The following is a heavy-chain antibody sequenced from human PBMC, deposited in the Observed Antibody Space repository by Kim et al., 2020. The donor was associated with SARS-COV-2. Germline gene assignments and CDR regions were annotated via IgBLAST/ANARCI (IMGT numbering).Heavy chain of an antibody. CDR2: ISGSGGST. J-gene: IGHJ5*02. CDR1: GFTFSSYA. CDR3: AKPYYYDSSGNPFDP. V-gene: IGHV3-23*01. Sequence: GGSLRLSCAASGFTFSSYAMSWVRQAPGKGLEWVSAISGSGGSTYYADSVKGRFTISRDNSKNTLYLQMNSLRAEDTAVYYCAKPYYYDSSGNPFDPWGQGTLVTVSS. D-gene: IGHD3-22*01.